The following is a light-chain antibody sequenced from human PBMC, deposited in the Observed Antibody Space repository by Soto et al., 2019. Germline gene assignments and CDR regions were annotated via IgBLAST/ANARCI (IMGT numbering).Light chain of an antibody. Sequence: EIVMTQSPDTLSVSPGERATLSCRASQSVSSNLAWYQHKPGQAPRLLMYGASTRATGVPARFSGSGSGTEFTLTISSLQSEDFAVYYCQQYTDWPLTFGQGTKVDIK. V-gene: IGKV3-15*01. CDR3: QQYTDWPLT. CDR2: GAS. CDR1: QSVSSN. J-gene: IGKJ1*01.